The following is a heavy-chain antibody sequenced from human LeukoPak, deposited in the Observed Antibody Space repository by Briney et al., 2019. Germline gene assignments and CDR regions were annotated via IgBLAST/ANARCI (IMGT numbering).Heavy chain of an antibody. V-gene: IGHV1-18*01. CDR2: ISAYNGNT. CDR3: ARDRYYDILTGYPPFDY. CDR1: GYTFTSYG. J-gene: IGHJ4*02. D-gene: IGHD3-9*01. Sequence: EASVKVSCKASGYTFTSYGISWVRQAPGQGLEWMGWISAYNGNTNYAQKLQGRVTMTTDTSTSTAYMELRSLRSDDTAVYYCARDRYYDILTGYPPFDYWSQGTLVTVSS.